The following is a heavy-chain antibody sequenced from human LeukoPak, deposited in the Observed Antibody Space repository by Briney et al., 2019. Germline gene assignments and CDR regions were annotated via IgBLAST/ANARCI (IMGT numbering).Heavy chain of an antibody. V-gene: IGHV4-34*01. CDR2: INHSGST. J-gene: IGHJ4*02. Sequence: NPSETLSLTCGVYGGSLSGHYWSWIRQPPGKGLEWIGEINHSGSTNYNPSLKSRVTISVDTSKNQFSLKLSSVTAADTAVYYCARVGPYYGSGSYKFDYWGQGTLVTVSS. CDR1: GGSLSGHY. CDR3: ARVGPYYGSGSYKFDY. D-gene: IGHD3-10*01.